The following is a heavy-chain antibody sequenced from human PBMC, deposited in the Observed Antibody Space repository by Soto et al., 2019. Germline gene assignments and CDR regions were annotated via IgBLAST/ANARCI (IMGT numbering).Heavy chain of an antibody. CDR2: IYYTGST. J-gene: IGHJ4*02. D-gene: IGHD4-17*01. CDR3: ARDDHGDYVGY. CDR1: GGSISNGGYY. V-gene: IGHV4-31*03. Sequence: TLSLTCTVSGGSISNGGYYWSWFRQHPGKGLEWIGYIYYTGSTYYNPSLKSRVTISVDTSKNQFSLKLSSVTAADTAVYYCARDDHGDYVGYWGQGTLVTVSS.